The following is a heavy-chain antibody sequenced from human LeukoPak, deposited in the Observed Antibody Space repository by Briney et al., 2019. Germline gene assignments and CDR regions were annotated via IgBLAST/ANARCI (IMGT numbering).Heavy chain of an antibody. CDR3: ARNAEDTAMVFLAFDI. D-gene: IGHD5-18*01. J-gene: IGHJ3*02. V-gene: IGHV1-2*02. CDR1: GHTFTGYY. Sequence: ASVKVSCKASGHTFTGYYMHWVRQAPGQGLEWMGWINPNSGGTNYAQKFQGRVTMTRDTSISTAYMELSRLRSDDTAVYYCARNAEDTAMVFLAFDIWGQGTMVTVSS. CDR2: INPNSGGT.